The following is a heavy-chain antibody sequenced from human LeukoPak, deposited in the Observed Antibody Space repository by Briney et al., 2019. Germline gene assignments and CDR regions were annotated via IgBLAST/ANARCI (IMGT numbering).Heavy chain of an antibody. Sequence: SETLSLTCTVSGGSISSYYWSWIRQPPGKGLEWIGYIYYSGSTNYNPSLKSRVTISVDTSKNQFSLKLSSVTAADTAVYYCARAGDFWSGYYLFDYWGQGTLVTVSS. D-gene: IGHD3-3*01. V-gene: IGHV4-59*01. CDR2: IYYSGST. CDR1: GGSISSYY. CDR3: ARAGDFWSGYYLFDY. J-gene: IGHJ4*02.